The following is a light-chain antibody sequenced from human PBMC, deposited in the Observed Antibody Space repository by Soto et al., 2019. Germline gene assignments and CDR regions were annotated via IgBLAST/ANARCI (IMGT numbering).Light chain of an antibody. Sequence: IQMTQSPSSLPASVGDRVAITCRASQRITTYLNWYQQKPGEAPKLLISTSGTLQRGVPSRFSGSGSGTDFTLTITALRPEDFATYFCQQTYSTPYTFGQGTKLEIK. J-gene: IGKJ2*01. CDR3: QQTYSTPYT. V-gene: IGKV1-39*01. CDR2: TSG. CDR1: QRITTY.